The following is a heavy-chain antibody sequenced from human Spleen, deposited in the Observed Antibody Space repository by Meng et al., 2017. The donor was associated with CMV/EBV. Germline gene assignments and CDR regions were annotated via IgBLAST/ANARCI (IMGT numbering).Heavy chain of an antibody. CDR3: ARYLEYSNLFGIEL. D-gene: IGHD6-13*01. CDR1: GYTFTDHF. J-gene: IGHJ5*02. Sequence: SGYTFTDHFMFWVRKAPRQGLEWMGYINTKSGAIRYAQKFQGRVTMNRDTSISTVYMELSRLRSDDTDVYYCARYLEYSNLFGIELWGQGTLVTVSS. V-gene: IGHV1-2*02. CDR2: INTKSGAI.